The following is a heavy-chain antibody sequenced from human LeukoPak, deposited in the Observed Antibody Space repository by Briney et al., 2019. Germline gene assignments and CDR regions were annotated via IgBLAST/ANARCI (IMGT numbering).Heavy chain of an antibody. CDR1: GGSISSSSYY. Sequence: PSETLSLTCTVSGGSISSSSYYWGWIRQPPGKGLEWIGSIYYSGSTYYNPSLKSRVTISVDTSKNQFSLKLSSVTAADTAVYYCARGFSPPLGYCSGGSCCDTEEYWFDPWGQGTLVTVSS. V-gene: IGHV4-39*01. J-gene: IGHJ5*02. D-gene: IGHD2-15*01. CDR3: ARGFSPPLGYCSGGSCCDTEEYWFDP. CDR2: IYYSGST.